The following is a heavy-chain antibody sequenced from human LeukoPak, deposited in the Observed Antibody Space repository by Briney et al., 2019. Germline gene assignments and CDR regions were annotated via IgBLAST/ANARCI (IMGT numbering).Heavy chain of an antibody. D-gene: IGHD3-16*02. Sequence: GGSLRLSCAASGFTFSDYYMSWIRQAPGKGLEWVSYISSSGSTIYYADSVKGRFTISRDNAKNSLYLQMSSLRAEDTAVYYCARTSDYVWGSYHYYFDYWGQGTLVTVSS. CDR3: ARTSDYVWGSYHYYFDY. CDR2: ISSSGSTI. CDR1: GFTFSDYY. J-gene: IGHJ4*02. V-gene: IGHV3-11*04.